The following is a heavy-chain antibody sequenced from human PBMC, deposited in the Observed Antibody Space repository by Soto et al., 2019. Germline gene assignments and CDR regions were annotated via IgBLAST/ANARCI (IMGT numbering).Heavy chain of an antibody. J-gene: IGHJ4*02. D-gene: IGHD3-10*01. CDR3: AGGPKFLWNYLDH. CDR1: GYSISFGYY. CDR2: IYQSGSV. Sequence: SETLSLTCTVSGYSISFGYYWGWIRQPPGKGLEWIGSIYQSGSVYYSPSLKSRVTISVDTSKNQFSLKVNSVTAADTAVYYCAGGPKFLWNYLDHWGQGSLVTVSS. V-gene: IGHV4-38-2*02.